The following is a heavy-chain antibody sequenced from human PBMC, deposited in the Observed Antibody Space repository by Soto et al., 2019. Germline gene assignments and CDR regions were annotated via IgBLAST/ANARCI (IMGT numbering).Heavy chain of an antibody. D-gene: IGHD3-3*01. V-gene: IGHV3-53*01. CDR2: IYSDDRT. CDR3: TRERFLEWLVGVRFWAFDN. CDR1: GFTVSSNY. J-gene: IGHJ3*02. Sequence: GGSLRLSCAASGFTVSSNYMNWLRQAPGKWLEWVSVIYSDDRTYYADSVKGRFTISRDNSKNTVYLQLNSLRAEDTAVYYCTRERFLEWLVGVRFWAFDNWGQGXMVTV.